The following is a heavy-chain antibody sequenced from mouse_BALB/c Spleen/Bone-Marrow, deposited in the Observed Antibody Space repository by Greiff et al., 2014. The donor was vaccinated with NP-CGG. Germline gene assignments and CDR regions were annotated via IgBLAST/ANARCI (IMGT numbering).Heavy chain of an antibody. CDR1: GYGFTSYW. CDR3: TRYYYAYDAWFAY. Sequence: VQLKESGTVLARPGASVKMSCKASGYGFTSYWMHWVKQRPGQGLEWIGAIYPGNSDTSYNQKFKGKAKLTAVTSASTAYMDLSSLTNEDSAVYYCTRYYYAYDAWFAYWGQGTLVTVSA. V-gene: IGHV1-5*01. D-gene: IGHD1-2*01. J-gene: IGHJ3*01. CDR2: IYPGNSDT.